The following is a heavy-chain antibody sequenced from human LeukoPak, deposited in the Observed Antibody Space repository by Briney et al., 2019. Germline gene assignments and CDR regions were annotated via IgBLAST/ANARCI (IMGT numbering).Heavy chain of an antibody. J-gene: IGHJ4*02. CDR3: ARAYYYDSSGLG. D-gene: IGHD3-22*01. V-gene: IGHV3-48*01. CDR1: GFTFSSYS. CDR2: ISSSSSTI. Sequence: GGSLRLSCAASGFTFSSYSMNWVRQAPGKGLEWVSYISSSSSTIYYADSVKGRFTISRDSAKNSLYLQMNSLRAEDTAVYYCARAYYYDSSGLGWGQGTLVTVSS.